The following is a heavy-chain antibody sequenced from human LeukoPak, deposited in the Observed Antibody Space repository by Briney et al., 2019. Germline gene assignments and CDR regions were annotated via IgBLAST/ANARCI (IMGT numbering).Heavy chain of an antibody. J-gene: IGHJ4*02. CDR2: ISSDGIR. Sequence: PGGSLRLSCSASGFTFSSYGMHWVRQAPGKGLEYVSTISSDGIRYYADSVKGRSTISRDNSKNTVYLQMSSLRTEDTAVYYCSAAVAGSFPGWGQGTLVIVSS. D-gene: IGHD6-19*01. CDR1: GFTFSSYG. CDR3: SAAVAGSFPG. V-gene: IGHV3-64D*06.